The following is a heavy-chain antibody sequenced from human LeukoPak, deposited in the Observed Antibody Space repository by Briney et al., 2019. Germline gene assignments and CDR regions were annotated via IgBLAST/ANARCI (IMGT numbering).Heavy chain of an antibody. CDR1: GDSVPSNSAA. J-gene: IGHJ5*02. CDR2: TYYRSKWYN. CDR3: AREGSQWLAPAFDP. Sequence: SQTLSLTCAISGDSVPSNSAAWNWIRQSPSRGLEWLGRTYYRSKWYNEYAISVKSRITINPDTSKNQFSLQLNSVTPEDTAVYYCAREGSQWLAPAFDPWGQGTLVTVSS. D-gene: IGHD6-19*01. V-gene: IGHV6-1*01.